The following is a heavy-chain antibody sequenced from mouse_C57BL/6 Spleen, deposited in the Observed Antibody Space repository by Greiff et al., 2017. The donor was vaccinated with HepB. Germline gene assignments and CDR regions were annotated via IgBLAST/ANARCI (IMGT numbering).Heavy chain of an antibody. CDR2: IYPGSGST. CDR1: GYTFTSYW. Sequence: QVQLQQPGAELVKPGASVKMSCKASGYTFTSYWITWVKQRPGQGLEWIGDIYPGSGSTNYNEKFKSKATLTVDTSSSTAYMQLSSLTSEDSAVYYCARSFITTVGEDAMDYWGQGTSVTVSS. J-gene: IGHJ4*01. D-gene: IGHD1-1*01. V-gene: IGHV1-55*01. CDR3: ARSFITTVGEDAMDY.